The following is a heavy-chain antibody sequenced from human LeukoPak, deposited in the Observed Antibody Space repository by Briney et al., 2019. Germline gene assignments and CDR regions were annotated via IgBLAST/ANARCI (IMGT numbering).Heavy chain of an antibody. Sequence: SETLSLTCTVSGGSISSYYWSWIRQPAGKGLEWIGRIYTSGSTNYNPSLKSRVTMSVDTSKNQFSLKLSSVTPEDTAVYYCARAPLGTEVRWFDPWGQGTLVTVSS. D-gene: IGHD7-27*01. CDR2: IYTSGST. V-gene: IGHV4-4*07. CDR1: GGSISSYY. CDR3: ARAPLGTEVRWFDP. J-gene: IGHJ5*02.